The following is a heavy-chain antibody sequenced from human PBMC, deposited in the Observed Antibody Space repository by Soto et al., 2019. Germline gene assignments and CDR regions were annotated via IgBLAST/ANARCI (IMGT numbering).Heavy chain of an antibody. J-gene: IGHJ3*02. D-gene: IGHD6-13*01. V-gene: IGHV3-53*01. CDR2: IYRDGKT. CDR1: DFSVGSNY. CDR3: ARVESSSWYGHDAFDI. Sequence: PGGSLRLSCAASDFSVGSNYMSWVRRAPGRGLEWVSIIYRDGKTYYADSVRGRFTISRDDSKNTLDLQMNSLRAEDTAVYYCARVESSSWYGHDAFDIWGQGTMVTVSS.